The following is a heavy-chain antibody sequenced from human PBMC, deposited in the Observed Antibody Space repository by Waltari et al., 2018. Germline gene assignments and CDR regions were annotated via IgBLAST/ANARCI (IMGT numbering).Heavy chain of an antibody. Sequence: QLQLQESGPGLLKPSETLSVTCTVSGRSTSSSTYSWAWIRQPPGKGLEWVGSLYYGGSTYFNPSLKSRVTISVDTSKNQFSLKMTSVTAADTAVYYCATTDLLNFDYWGQGTLVTVSS. J-gene: IGHJ4*02. CDR3: ATTDLLNFDY. V-gene: IGHV4-39*01. CDR2: LYYGGST. CDR1: GRSTSSSTYS.